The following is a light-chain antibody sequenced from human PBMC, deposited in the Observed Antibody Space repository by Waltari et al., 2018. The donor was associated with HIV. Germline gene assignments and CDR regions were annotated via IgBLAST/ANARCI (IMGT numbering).Light chain of an antibody. Sequence: QPASVSGSPGQSITISCTGTSSDVGAYNSVSWYQHHPGKAPKLVIFDVSERPTGISNRFSGSKSGNTASLTISGLQAEDEADFYCTSYINNGALVFGGGTKLTVL. CDR3: TSYINNGALV. J-gene: IGLJ2*01. CDR2: DVS. CDR1: SSDVGAYNS. V-gene: IGLV2-14*03.